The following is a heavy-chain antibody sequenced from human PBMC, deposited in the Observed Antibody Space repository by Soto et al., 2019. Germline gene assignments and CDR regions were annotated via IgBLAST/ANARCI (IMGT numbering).Heavy chain of an antibody. J-gene: IGHJ4*02. CDR3: AKDPTRNYYDSSGYYHDY. CDR2: ISGSGGST. Sequence: GGSLRLSCAASGFTFSSYAMSWVRQAPGKGLEWVSAISGSGGSTYYADSVKGRFTISRDNSKNTLYLQMNSLRAEDTAVYYCAKDPTRNYYDSSGYYHDYWGQGTLVTVSS. CDR1: GFTFSSYA. D-gene: IGHD3-22*01. V-gene: IGHV3-23*01.